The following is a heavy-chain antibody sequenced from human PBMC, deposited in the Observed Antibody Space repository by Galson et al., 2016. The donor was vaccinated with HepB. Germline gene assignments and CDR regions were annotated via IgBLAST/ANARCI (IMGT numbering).Heavy chain of an antibody. Sequence: PALVKPTQNLTLPCSFSGFSLATSGVGVGWIRQPPGKGLDWLALIYSSGGRRFGPGLEDRITISKDISKIQVVSTMSNMEPLDTATYFCVRRTYEGRPDHWGPGILVTVSS. CDR3: VRRTYEGRPDH. CDR2: IYSSGGR. V-gene: IGHV2-5*01. D-gene: IGHD2-21*01. CDR1: GFSLATSGVG. J-gene: IGHJ5*02.